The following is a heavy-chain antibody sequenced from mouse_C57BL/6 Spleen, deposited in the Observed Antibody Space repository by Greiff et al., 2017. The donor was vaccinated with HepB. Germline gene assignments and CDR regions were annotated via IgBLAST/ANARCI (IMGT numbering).Heavy chain of an antibody. J-gene: IGHJ2*01. V-gene: IGHV1-80*01. D-gene: IGHD2-3*01. CDR3: ARGWLLSYFDY. CDR1: GYAFSSYW. Sequence: VQLQQSGAELVKPGASVKISCKASGYAFSSYWMNWVKQRPGKGLAWIGQIYPGDGDTNYNGKFKGKATLTADKSSSTAYMQLSSLTSEDSAVYFCARGWLLSYFDYWGQGTTLTVSS. CDR2: IYPGDGDT.